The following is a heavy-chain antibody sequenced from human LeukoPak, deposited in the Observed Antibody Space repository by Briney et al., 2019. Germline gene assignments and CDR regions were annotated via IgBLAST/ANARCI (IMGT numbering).Heavy chain of an antibody. CDR3: ARSSAYDGFDI. J-gene: IGHJ3*02. CDR1: GGSFSGYY. D-gene: IGHD5-12*01. CDR2: INHSGST. Sequence: PSETLSLTCAVYGGSFSGYYWSWIRQPPGKGLEWIGEINHSGSTNYNPSLKSRVTISVDTSKNQFSLKLSSVTAADTAVYYCARSSAYDGFDIWGQGTMVTVSS. V-gene: IGHV4-34*01.